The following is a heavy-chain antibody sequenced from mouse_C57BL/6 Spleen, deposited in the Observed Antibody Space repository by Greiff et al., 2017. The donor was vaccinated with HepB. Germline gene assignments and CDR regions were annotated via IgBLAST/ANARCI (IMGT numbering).Heavy chain of an antibody. CDR2: IDPEDGET. J-gene: IGHJ2*01. V-gene: IGHV14-1*01. CDR1: GFNIKDYY. Sequence: VQLQQSGAELVRPGASVKLSCTASGFNIKDYYMHWVKQRPEQGLEWIGRIDPEDGETEYAPKFQGKATMTADTSSNTAYLQLSSLTSEDTAVYYCTTGGTTAYYFDYWGQGTTLTVSS. CDR3: TTGGTTAYYFDY. D-gene: IGHD1-2*01.